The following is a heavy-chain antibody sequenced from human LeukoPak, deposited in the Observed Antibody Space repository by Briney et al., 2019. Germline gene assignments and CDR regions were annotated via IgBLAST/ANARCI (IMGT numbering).Heavy chain of an antibody. CDR3: ATDWSRRFDP. CDR1: GYTFTSYD. CDR2: MNPNSGNT. Sequence: GASVKVSCKASGYTFTSYDINWVRQATGQGLEWMGWMNPNSGNTGYAQKFQGRVTMTRNTSISTAYMELTDLKSEDTAMYYCATDWSRRFDPWGQGTLVTVSS. J-gene: IGHJ5*02. D-gene: IGHD1-1*01. V-gene: IGHV1-8*01.